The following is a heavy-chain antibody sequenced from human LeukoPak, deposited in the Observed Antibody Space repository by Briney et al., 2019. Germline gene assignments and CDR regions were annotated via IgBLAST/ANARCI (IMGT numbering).Heavy chain of an antibody. J-gene: IGHJ5*02. Sequence: SETLSLTCIITRDSNTDNIYWWGWIRQSPGKGLEWIGSIYSSGNSYYNPSLKTRATISSDTSNNQYSLRLTSVTAADTAIYYFARRGICDIQLGNWFDPWGQGILVIVSS. CDR2: IYSSGNS. D-gene: IGHD2-15*01. CDR3: ARRGICDIQLGNWFDP. V-gene: IGHV4-39*01. CDR1: RDSNTDNIYW.